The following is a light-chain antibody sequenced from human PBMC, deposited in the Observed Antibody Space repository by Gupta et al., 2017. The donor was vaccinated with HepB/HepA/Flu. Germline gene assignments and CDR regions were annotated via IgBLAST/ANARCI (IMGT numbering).Light chain of an antibody. Sequence: SSELTQYSAVSVAFGQTVRITCQGDSLRSYYASWYQQKPGQAPVLVIYGKNNRPSGIPDRFSGSSSGNTASLTITGAQAEDEADYYCNSRDSSGNHPVFGGGTKLTVL. CDR3: NSRDSSGNHPV. CDR2: GKN. J-gene: IGLJ2*01. V-gene: IGLV3-19*01. CDR1: SLRSYY.